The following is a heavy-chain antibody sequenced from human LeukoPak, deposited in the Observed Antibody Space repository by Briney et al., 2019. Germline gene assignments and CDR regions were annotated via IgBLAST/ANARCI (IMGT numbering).Heavy chain of an antibody. CDR3: ASAVPAANLTTDV. D-gene: IGHD2-2*01. J-gene: IGHJ6*02. V-gene: IGHV4-34*01. Sequence: PSETLSLTCAVYGGSFSGCYWSWIRQPPGKGLEWIGEINHSGSTNYNPSLKSRVTISVDTSKNQFSLKLSSVTAADTAVYYCASAVPAANLTTDVWGQGTTVTVSS. CDR2: INHSGST. CDR1: GGSFSGCY.